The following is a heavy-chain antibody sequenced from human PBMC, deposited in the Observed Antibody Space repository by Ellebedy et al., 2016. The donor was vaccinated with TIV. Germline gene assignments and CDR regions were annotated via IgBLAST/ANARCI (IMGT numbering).Heavy chain of an antibody. V-gene: IGHV3-21*01. J-gene: IGHJ5*02. D-gene: IGHD1-1*01. CDR3: ARAGSAGYLRYNWLDP. Sequence: GESLKISCAASGFTLSNYAMSWVRQAPGKGLEWVSSINEDSTYSYYAESVKGRFTISRDNAGNTLNLQISSLTVEDTAIYYCARAGSAGYLRYNWLDPWGQGILVTVSS. CDR2: INEDSTYS. CDR1: GFTLSNYA.